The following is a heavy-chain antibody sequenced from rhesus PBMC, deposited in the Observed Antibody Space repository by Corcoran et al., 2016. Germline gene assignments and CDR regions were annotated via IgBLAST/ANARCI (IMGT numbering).Heavy chain of an antibody. D-gene: IGHD4-35*01. CDR3: ERQGDTVTTFDY. CDR2: IYGIGSRT. V-gene: IGHV4-169*01. CDR1: GGSISSNY. Sequence: QLQLLESGPGLVTPSETLSVTCAVSGGSISSNYWSCIRQPPGKGLEWIGRIYGIGSRTNYNHSLKSRVAQSVDTSKNKLCLKLSSVNAADTAVYYCERQGDTVTTFDYWGQGVLVTVSS. J-gene: IGHJ4*01.